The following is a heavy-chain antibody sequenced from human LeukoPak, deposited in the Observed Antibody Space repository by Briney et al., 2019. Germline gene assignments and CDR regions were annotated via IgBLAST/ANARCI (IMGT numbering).Heavy chain of an antibody. D-gene: IGHD1-26*01. CDR3: ARGMGATTFADFDS. V-gene: IGHV1-18*01. Sequence: ASVKVSCKASGYTFTSSGITWVRQAPGQGLEWMGWISSYNGNTKYVQKLQGRVTMTSDTSTSTAYMELRSLRSDDTAVYYCARGMGATTFADFDSWGQGTPVTVSS. CDR2: ISSYNGNT. J-gene: IGHJ4*02. CDR1: GYTFTSSG.